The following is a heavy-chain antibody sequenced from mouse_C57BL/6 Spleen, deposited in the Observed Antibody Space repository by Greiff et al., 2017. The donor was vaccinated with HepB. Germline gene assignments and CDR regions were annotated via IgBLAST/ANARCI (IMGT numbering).Heavy chain of an antibody. CDR1: GYTFTSYW. CDR3: ARSRYDGYYDFTAMDY. Sequence: QVQLQQPGAELVKPGASVKLSCKASGYTFTSYWMQWVKQRPGQGLEWIGEIVPSDSYTNYNQKFKGKATLTVDTSSSTAYMQLSSLTSEDSAVYYCARSRYDGYYDFTAMDYWGQGTSVTVSS. D-gene: IGHD2-3*01. CDR2: IVPSDSYT. V-gene: IGHV1-50*01. J-gene: IGHJ4*01.